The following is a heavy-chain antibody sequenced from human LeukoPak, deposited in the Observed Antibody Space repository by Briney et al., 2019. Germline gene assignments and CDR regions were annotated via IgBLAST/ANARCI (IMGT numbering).Heavy chain of an antibody. Sequence: PGGSLRLSCAASGFTFSSYGMHWVRQAPGKGLEWVSYISSSSTTIYYADSVKGRFTISRDNAKNSVYLQMNSLRDEDTAVYYCARVWGYPFDYWGQGTLVTVSS. J-gene: IGHJ4*02. CDR1: GFTFSSYG. D-gene: IGHD3-16*01. CDR2: ISSSSTTI. CDR3: ARVWGYPFDY. V-gene: IGHV3-48*02.